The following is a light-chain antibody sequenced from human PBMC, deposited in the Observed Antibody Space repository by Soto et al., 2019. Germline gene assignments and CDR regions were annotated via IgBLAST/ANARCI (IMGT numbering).Light chain of an antibody. CDR2: AAS. Sequence: EVVLTQSPGTVSLSPGERATLSCRASQSVTSNYLAWYQQKPGQAPRLLIYAASSRATGIPDRFSGSGSGTDFTVSISRLESEHFEVYYCQHYRSSVTSTFGQGTKLEIK. J-gene: IGKJ1*01. CDR3: QHYRSSVTST. V-gene: IGKV3-20*01. CDR1: QSVTSNY.